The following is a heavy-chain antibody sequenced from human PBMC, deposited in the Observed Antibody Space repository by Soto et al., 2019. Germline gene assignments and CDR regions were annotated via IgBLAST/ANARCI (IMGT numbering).Heavy chain of an antibody. Sequence: VQLLESGGGLVQPGGSLRLSCAVSGFTFSNYAMSWVRQAPGKGLEWVSGISGSGGSTYYGDSVKGRFTISRDNSKTTLSLQIHSLSPEDTAVYYCAKGSGQWLGSWFDHWGQGTLVTVSS. CDR1: GFTFSNYA. J-gene: IGHJ5*02. D-gene: IGHD6-19*01. CDR3: AKGSGQWLGSWFDH. V-gene: IGHV3-23*01. CDR2: ISGSGGST.